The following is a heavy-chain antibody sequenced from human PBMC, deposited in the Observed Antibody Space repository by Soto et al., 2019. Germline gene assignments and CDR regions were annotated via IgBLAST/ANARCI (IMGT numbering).Heavy chain of an antibody. J-gene: IGHJ6*02. Sequence: EVQLLESGGGLVQPGGSLRLSCAASGFTLSSYAMSWVRQAPGKGLEWVSAISGSGGSTYYADSVKGRFTISRDNSQNTLYLQMNSLRAEDTAVYYCAKVLSSPRIGSWVITTDHYYGMDVWGQGTTVTVSS. D-gene: IGHD3-22*01. CDR3: AKVLSSPRIGSWVITTDHYYGMDV. CDR2: ISGSGGST. V-gene: IGHV3-23*01. CDR1: GFTLSSYA.